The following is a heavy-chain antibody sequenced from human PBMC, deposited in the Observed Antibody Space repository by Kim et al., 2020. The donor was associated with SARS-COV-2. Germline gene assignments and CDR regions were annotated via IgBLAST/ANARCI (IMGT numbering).Heavy chain of an antibody. J-gene: IGHJ5*02. CDR1: GFTFSSYA. Sequence: GGSLRLSCAASGFTFSSYAMSWVRQAPGKGLEWVSAISGSGGSTYYADSVKGRFTISRDNSKNTLYLQMNSLRAEDTAVYYCAKEVRQQLGSYNWFDPWGQGTLVTVSS. D-gene: IGHD6-13*01. V-gene: IGHV3-23*01. CDR2: ISGSGGST. CDR3: AKEVRQQLGSYNWFDP.